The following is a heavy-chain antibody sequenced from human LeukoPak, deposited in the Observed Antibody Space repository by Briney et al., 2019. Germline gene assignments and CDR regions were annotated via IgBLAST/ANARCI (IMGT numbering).Heavy chain of an antibody. D-gene: IGHD2-8*01. CDR1: GYTFTGYY. CDR3: ARDRVPRTNNYYYGMDV. V-gene: IGHV1-2*02. CDR2: INPNSGGT. Sequence: GASVKVSCKASGYTFTGYYMHWVRQAPGQGLEWMGWINPNSGGTNYAQKFQGRVTMTRDTSISKAYMELSRLRSDDTAVYYCARDRVPRTNNYYYGMDVWGQGTTVTVSS. J-gene: IGHJ6*02.